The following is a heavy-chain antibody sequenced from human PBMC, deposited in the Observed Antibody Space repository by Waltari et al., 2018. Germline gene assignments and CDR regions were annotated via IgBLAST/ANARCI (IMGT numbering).Heavy chain of an antibody. D-gene: IGHD5-18*01. CDR2: IYYSGST. Sequence: QLQLXESGPGLVKPSETLSLTXTVSGGSLSSXSYYWXWIRQPPGKGWEWIGSIYYSGSTYXNPSLKSRVTIAXDTXKNXXXLXLSSVTAAXXAVYXCARQTWIQLXLYAFDIXGQGTMVTVXS. V-gene: IGHV4-39*01. CDR3: ARQTWIQLXLYAFDI. CDR1: GGSLSSXSYY. J-gene: IGHJ3*02.